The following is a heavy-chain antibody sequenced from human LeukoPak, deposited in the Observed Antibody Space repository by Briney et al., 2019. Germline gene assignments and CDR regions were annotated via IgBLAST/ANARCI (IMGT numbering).Heavy chain of an antibody. V-gene: IGHV3-21*01. J-gene: IGHJ4*02. CDR2: ISSSSSYI. Sequence: GGSLRLSCAASGFTFSSYSMKWVRQAPGKGLEWVSSISSSSSYIYYADSVKGRFTISRDNAKNSLYLQMNSLRAEDTAVYYCARGDYYYDSSGPDYFDYWGQGTLVTVSS. D-gene: IGHD3-22*01. CDR3: ARGDYYYDSSGPDYFDY. CDR1: GFTFSSYS.